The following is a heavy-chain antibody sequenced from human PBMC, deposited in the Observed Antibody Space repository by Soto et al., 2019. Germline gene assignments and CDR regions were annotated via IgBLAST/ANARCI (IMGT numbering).Heavy chain of an antibody. D-gene: IGHD2-2*01. J-gene: IGHJ5*02. CDR3: ARTEYQLLTNWFDP. CDR2: IYWDDDK. V-gene: IGHV2-5*02. Sequence: SGPTLVQPTQTLTLTCTFSGFSLSTSGVGVGWIRQPPGKALEWLALIYWDDDKRYSPSLKSRLTITKDTSKNQVVLTMTHMDPVDTATYYCARTEYQLLTNWFDPWGQGTLVTVSS. CDR1: GFSLSTSGVG.